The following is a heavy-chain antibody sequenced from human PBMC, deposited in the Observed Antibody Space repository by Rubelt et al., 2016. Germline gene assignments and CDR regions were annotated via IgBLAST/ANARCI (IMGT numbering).Heavy chain of an antibody. CDR2: IVPILDIV. D-gene: IGHD3-10*02. CDR1: GYTFTSYY. CDR3: EGANNEDMLMFDYGMDV. Sequence: QVQLVQSGSELKKPGASVKVSCKASGYTFTSYYIHWVRQAPGKGPEWMGKIVPILDIVNIAPKFQGRVTISADKSTSTAYLAWSSLRSEETAIYYCEGANNEDMLMFDYGMDVWGQGTTVTVSS. J-gene: IGHJ6*02. V-gene: IGHV1-69*02.